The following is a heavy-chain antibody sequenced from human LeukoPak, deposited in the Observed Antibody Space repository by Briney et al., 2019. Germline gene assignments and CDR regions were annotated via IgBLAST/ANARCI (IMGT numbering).Heavy chain of an antibody. V-gene: IGHV3-48*04. CDR3: ARDVYSRTLTTTPYYFDY. Sequence: PGRSLRLSCAASGFTFSSHSMNWVRQAPGKGLEWLSYISSSSSTIYYADSVKGRSAISRDNAKNSLYLQMNSLRAEDTAVYYCARDVYSRTLTTTPYYFDYWGQGTLVTVSS. CDR1: GFTFSSHS. D-gene: IGHD4-17*01. J-gene: IGHJ4*02. CDR2: ISSSSSTI.